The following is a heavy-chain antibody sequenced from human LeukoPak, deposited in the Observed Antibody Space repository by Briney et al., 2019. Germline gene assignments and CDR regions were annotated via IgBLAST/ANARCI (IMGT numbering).Heavy chain of an antibody. CDR3: ATNILVRDIINWFDP. D-gene: IGHD3-10*01. CDR2: MNPNSGNT. V-gene: IGHV1-8*01. CDR1: GYTFTSYD. Sequence: RASVKVSCKASGYTFTSYDINWVRQATGQGLEWMGWMNPNSGNTGYAQKFQGRVTMTRDTSISTAYMELSSLRYDDTAVYYCATNILVRDIINWFDPWGQGTLVTVSS. J-gene: IGHJ5*02.